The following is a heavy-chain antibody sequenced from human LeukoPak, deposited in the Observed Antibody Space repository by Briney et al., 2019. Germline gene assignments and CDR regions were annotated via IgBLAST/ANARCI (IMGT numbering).Heavy chain of an antibody. CDR1: GFTFNTAW. V-gene: IGHV3-15*01. Sequence: PGGSLRLSCAASGFTFNTAWMSWVRQAPGKGLEWVGRIKSYTDGGTTEYAAPVKSRFTISRDDTKNTLYLQMNSLKTEDTAVYYCTTDLDCYDSNTVGWGQGTLVTVSS. CDR2: IKSYTDGGTT. J-gene: IGHJ4*02. D-gene: IGHD3-22*01. CDR3: TTDLDCYDSNTVG.